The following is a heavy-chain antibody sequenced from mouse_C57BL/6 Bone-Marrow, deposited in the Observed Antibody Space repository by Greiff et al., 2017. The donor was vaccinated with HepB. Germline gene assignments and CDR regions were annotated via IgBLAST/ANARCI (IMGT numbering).Heavy chain of an antibody. CDR2: IDPNSGGT. D-gene: IGHD2-2*01. V-gene: IGHV1-72*01. CDR1: GYTFTSYW. CDR3: ARSTGIYYGYPWFAY. J-gene: IGHJ3*01. Sequence: VKLQQPGAELVKPGASVKLSCKASGYTFTSYWMHWVKQRPGRGLEWIGRIDPNSGGTKYNEKFKSKATLTVDKPSSTAYMQLSSLTSEDSAVYYCARSTGIYYGYPWFAYWGQGTLVTVSA.